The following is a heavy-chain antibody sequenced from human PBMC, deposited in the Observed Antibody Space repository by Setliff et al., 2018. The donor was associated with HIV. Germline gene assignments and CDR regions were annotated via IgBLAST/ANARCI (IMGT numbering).Heavy chain of an antibody. CDR2: MRPDGSGK. CDR3: AREDQLLSGHYYYNGMDV. J-gene: IGHJ6*02. CDR1: GFTFSSHW. V-gene: IGHV3-7*01. Sequence: GGSLRLSCAASGFTFSSHWMGWVRQAAGKGLEWVADMRPDGSGKYYLASVKGRFTISRDNAMNSLYLQMSSLRVEDTAVYYCAREDQLLSGHYYYNGMDVWGQGTTVTVSS. D-gene: IGHD2-2*01.